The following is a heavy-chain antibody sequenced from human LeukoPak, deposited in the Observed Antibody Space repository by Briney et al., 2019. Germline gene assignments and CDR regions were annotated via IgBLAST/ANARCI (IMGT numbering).Heavy chain of an antibody. D-gene: IGHD4-17*01. CDR1: GFTFSSYA. CDR2: ISYDGSNK. V-gene: IGHV3-30-3*01. CDR3: ARDYGDYVGYLDY. J-gene: IGHJ4*02. Sequence: GGSLRLSCAASGFTFSSYAMHWVRQAPGKGLEWVAVISYDGSNKYYADSVKGRFTISRDNSKNTLYLQMNSLRAEDTAVYYCARDYGDYVGYLDYWGQGTLVTVSS.